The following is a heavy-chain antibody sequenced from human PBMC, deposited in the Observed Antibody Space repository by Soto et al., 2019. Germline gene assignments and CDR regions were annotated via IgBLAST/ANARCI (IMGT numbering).Heavy chain of an antibody. CDR3: AKDDILTGLFDY. Sequence: LRLSCAASGFTFSSYGMHWVRQAPGKGLEWVAVISYDGSNKYYADSVKGRFTISRDNSKNTLYLQMNSLRAEDTAVYYCAKDDILTGLFDYWGQGTLVTVSS. CDR2: ISYDGSNK. V-gene: IGHV3-30*18. J-gene: IGHJ4*02. CDR1: GFTFSSYG. D-gene: IGHD3-9*01.